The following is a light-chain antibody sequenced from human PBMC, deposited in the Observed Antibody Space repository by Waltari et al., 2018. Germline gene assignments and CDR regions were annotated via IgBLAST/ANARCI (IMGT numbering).Light chain of an antibody. J-gene: IGKJ5*01. CDR1: QGITNY. V-gene: IGKV1-27*01. CDR2: AAS. Sequence: DIQMTQSPSSLSASVGDRVTITCRASQGITNYLAWYQQKPGKVPKALIFAASTLQSGVPSRFSASGSGTEFTLTVSSLQPEDVATYYCQQYSSAPITFGQGTRLEIK. CDR3: QQYSSAPIT.